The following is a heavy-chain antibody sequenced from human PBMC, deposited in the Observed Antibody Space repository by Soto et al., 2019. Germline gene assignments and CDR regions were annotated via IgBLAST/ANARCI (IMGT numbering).Heavy chain of an antibody. CDR1: VGTFSSYA. D-gene: IGHD1-26*01. CDR2: IIPIFGTA. Sequence: SVKVSCKASVGTFSSYAMSCVRQAPGQGLEWMGGIIPIFGTANYAQKFQGRVTITADESTSTAYMELSSLRSEDTAVYYCARDSGSSYYYGMDVWGQGTTVTVSS. J-gene: IGHJ6*02. V-gene: IGHV1-69*13. CDR3: ARDSGSSYYYGMDV.